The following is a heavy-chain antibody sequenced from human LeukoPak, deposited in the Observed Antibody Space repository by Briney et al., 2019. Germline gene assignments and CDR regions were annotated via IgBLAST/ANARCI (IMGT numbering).Heavy chain of an antibody. CDR2: ISYDGSNK. V-gene: IGHV3-30*03. J-gene: IGHJ6*02. Sequence: PGRSLRLSCAASGFTFSSYGMHWVRQAPGKGLEWVAVISYDGSNKYYADSVKGRFTISRDNSKNTLYLQMNSLRAEDTAVYYCATQLSRGANIYYYYYGMDVWGQGTTVTVSS. CDR3: ATQLSRGANIYYYYYGMDV. D-gene: IGHD4/OR15-4a*01. CDR1: GFTFSSYG.